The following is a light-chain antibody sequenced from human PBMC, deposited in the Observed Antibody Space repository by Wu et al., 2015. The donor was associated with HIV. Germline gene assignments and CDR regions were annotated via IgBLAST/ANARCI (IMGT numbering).Light chain of an antibody. CDR1: ESISSW. CDR3: QQYASYLET. Sequence: DIEMTQSPSTLSASVGDRVTITCRASESISSWLAWYQQKPGKAPKFLIYKASNLESGVPSRFSGSGSGTEFTLTINSLQPDDFATYYCQQYASYLETFGQGTKVE. V-gene: IGKV1-5*03. CDR2: KAS. J-gene: IGKJ1*01.